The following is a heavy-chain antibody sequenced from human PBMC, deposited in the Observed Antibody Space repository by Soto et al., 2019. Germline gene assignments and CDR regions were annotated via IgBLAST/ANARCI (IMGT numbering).Heavy chain of an antibody. CDR1: GFTFSSYA. V-gene: IGHV3-30-3*01. CDR2: ISYDGSNK. CDR3: AREMGDYYGSGSSINPYFDY. J-gene: IGHJ4*02. D-gene: IGHD3-10*01. Sequence: GGSLRLSCAASGFTFSSYAMHWVRQAPGKGLEWVAVISYDGSNKYYADSVKGRFTNSRDNSKNTLYLQMNSLRAEDTAVYYCAREMGDYYGSGSSINPYFDYWGQGTLVTVSS.